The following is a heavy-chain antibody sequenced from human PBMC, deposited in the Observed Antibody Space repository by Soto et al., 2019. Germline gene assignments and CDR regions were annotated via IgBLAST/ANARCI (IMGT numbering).Heavy chain of an antibody. V-gene: IGHV3-23*01. J-gene: IGHJ4*02. D-gene: IGHD3-9*01. Sequence: GGSLRLSCAPSAFTFVHYALTWDSKAPGKRLESVSRVAGSGGGKYYADSVKGRFTISRDNSDNTLYLHLNSLRVEDTAIYYCARIPHRYDALTGPGYWGQGALVTVSS. CDR1: AFTFVHYA. CDR3: ARIPHRYDALTGPGY. CDR2: VAGSGGGK.